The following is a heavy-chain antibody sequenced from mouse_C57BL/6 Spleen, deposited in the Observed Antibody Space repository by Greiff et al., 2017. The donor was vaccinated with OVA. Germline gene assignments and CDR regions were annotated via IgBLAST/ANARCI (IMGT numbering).Heavy chain of an antibody. CDR3: ARSEGIYYGYDGGERRVFDY. J-gene: IGHJ2*01. CDR2: IYPGSGNT. Sequence: QVQLKESGPELVKPGASVKISCKASGYSFTSYYIHWVKQRPGQGLEWVGWIYPGSGNTKYNEKVKGKGTLTADTSSSTAYMQLSSLTSEDSAVYYCARSEGIYYGYDGGERRVFDYWGQGTTLTVSS. D-gene: IGHD2-2*01. V-gene: IGHV1-66*01. CDR1: GYSFTSYY.